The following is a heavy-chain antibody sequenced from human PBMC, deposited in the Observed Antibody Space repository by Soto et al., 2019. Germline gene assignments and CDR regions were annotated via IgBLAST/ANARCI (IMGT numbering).Heavy chain of an antibody. CDR1: GGSVSSVGYY. J-gene: IGHJ4*02. V-gene: IGHV4-31*03. D-gene: IGHD2-8*01. Sequence: PSETLSLTCTASGGSVSSVGYYWSWIRQHPGKGLEWIGYITYSGNAYYNPSLESRVTMSADTSKNQFSLKLSSVTAADTAVYYCVRGGSCTNGICSVFDYWGQGTLDTVSA. CDR3: VRGGSCTNGICSVFDY. CDR2: ITYSGNA.